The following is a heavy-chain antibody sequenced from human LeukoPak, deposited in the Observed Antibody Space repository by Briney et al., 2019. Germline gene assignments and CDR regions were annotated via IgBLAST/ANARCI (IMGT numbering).Heavy chain of an antibody. D-gene: IGHD6-6*01. J-gene: IGHJ4*02. V-gene: IGHV1-46*01. CDR3: ARDRSSVELDY. CDR1: GGTFSSYA. Sequence: ASVKVSCKASGGTFSSYAISWVRQAPGQGLEWMGIINPSGGSTSYAQKFQGRVTMTRDTSTSTVYMELSSLRSEDTAVYYCARDRSSVELDYWGQGTLVTVSS. CDR2: INPSGGST.